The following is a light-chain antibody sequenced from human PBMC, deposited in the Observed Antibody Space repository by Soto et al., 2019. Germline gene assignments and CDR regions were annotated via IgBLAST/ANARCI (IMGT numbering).Light chain of an antibody. J-gene: IGLJ2*01. V-gene: IGLV1-40*01. Sequence: QSVLTQPPSVSGAPGQRVTISCTGNSSNIGAGYNIYWYQQLPVTAPKLLIYGNSNRPSGVPDRFSGSKSGTSASLAITGLQAEDEADYYCQSYDSSLSGVVFGGGTKLTVL. CDR2: GNS. CDR1: SSNIGAGYN. CDR3: QSYDSSLSGVV.